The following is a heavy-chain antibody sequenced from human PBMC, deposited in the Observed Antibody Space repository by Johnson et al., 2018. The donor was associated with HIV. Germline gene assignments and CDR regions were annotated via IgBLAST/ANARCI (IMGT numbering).Heavy chain of an antibody. Sequence: VQLVESGGGVVQPGGSLRLSCVASGFIFSTYGMHWVRQAPGKGLEWLAFIRYDGSNEYYVDSVKGRFTISRDNSKNTLYLQMNSLRAEDTAVYYCARDWGTIQLWSSGAFDIWGQGTMVTVSS. D-gene: IGHD5-18*01. J-gene: IGHJ3*02. CDR2: IRYDGSNE. CDR3: ARDWGTIQLWSSGAFDI. V-gene: IGHV3-30*02. CDR1: GFIFSTYG.